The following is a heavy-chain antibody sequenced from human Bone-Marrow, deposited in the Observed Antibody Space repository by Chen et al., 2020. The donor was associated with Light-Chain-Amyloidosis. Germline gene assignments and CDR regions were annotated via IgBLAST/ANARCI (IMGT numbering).Heavy chain of an antibody. Sequence: EVQLVESGGGLVKPGGSLRLSCAASGLTFNHYSMNWGRQAPGGGLEWVAAISSRSIYIFYADSVRGRSTISRDNAKNSLYLQLNSLRAEDTAVYYCARDEDCTVTGCPRGGDDGFDSWGQGTMVTVSS. CDR3: ARDEDCTVTGCPRGGDDGFDS. CDR2: ISSRSIYI. D-gene: IGHD2-8*02. CDR1: GLTFNHYS. J-gene: IGHJ3*01. V-gene: IGHV3-21*01.